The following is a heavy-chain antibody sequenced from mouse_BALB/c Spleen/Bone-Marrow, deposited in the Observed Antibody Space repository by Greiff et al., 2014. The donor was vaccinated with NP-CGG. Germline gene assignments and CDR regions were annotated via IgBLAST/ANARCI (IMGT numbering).Heavy chain of an antibody. CDR3: ARGITTGYFDY. CDR1: GYAFTNYL. Sequence: QVQLKQSGAELVRPGTSVKVSCKASGYAFTNYLIEWVKQRPGQGLEWIGVINPGSGGTNYNEKFKGKATLTADKSSSTAYMQLSSLTSDDSAAYFCARGITTGYFDYWGQGTTLTVSS. V-gene: IGHV1-54*01. D-gene: IGHD1-1*01. J-gene: IGHJ2*01. CDR2: INPGSGGT.